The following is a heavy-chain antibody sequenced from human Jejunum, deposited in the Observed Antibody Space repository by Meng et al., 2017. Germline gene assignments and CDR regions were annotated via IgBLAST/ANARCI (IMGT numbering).Heavy chain of an antibody. Sequence: LAGSGPGLVRPSDTLAVTCDISGGSVSGRSFYWTWIRQPPGKGLEWIGYVFDSGSTKYNPSHSSRVTISADTSKNQFSLELSSVTAADTAVYYCATDVYGDGLAYLDYWGQGGLVTVSS. CDR2: VFDSGST. J-gene: IGHJ4*02. CDR3: ATDVYGDGLAYLDY. CDR1: GGSVSGRSFY. D-gene: IGHD4-17*01. V-gene: IGHV4-61*01.